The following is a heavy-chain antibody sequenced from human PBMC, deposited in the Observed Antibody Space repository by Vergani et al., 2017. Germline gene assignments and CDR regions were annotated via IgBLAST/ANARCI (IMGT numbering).Heavy chain of an antibody. CDR1: GGSFSGYY. J-gene: IGHJ6*03. CDR3: ARGXSSSRPYYYYYMDG. V-gene: IGHV4-34*01. Sequence: QVQLQQWDAGLLKPSETLSLTCAVYGGSFSGYYWSWIRQPPGKGLEWIGEINHSGSTNYNPSLKSRVTISVDTSKNQFSLKLSSVTAADTAVYYCARGXSSSRPYYYYYMDGWSKGSTVTVSS. D-gene: IGHD6-6*01. CDR2: INHSGST.